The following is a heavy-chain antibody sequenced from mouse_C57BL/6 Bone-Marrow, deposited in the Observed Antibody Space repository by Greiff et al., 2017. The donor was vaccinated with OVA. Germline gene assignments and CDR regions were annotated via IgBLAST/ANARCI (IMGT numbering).Heavy chain of an antibody. CDR1: GYTFTSYW. CDR2: IYPSDSET. V-gene: IGHV1-61*01. CDR3: ARSRWLLQGAWFAY. D-gene: IGHD2-3*01. J-gene: IGHJ3*01. Sequence: QVQLQQPGAELVRPGSSVKLSCKASGYTFTSYWMDWVKQRPGQGLEWIGNIYPSDSETHYNQKFKDKATLTVDKSSSTAYMQLSSLTSEDSAVYYCARSRWLLQGAWFAYWGQGTLVTVSA.